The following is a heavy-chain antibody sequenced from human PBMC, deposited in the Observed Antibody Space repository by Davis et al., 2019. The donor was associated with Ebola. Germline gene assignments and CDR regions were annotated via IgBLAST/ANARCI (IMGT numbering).Heavy chain of an antibody. D-gene: IGHD3-10*01. CDR1: GVSPSSGHYP. Sequence: SETLSLTCTVSGVSPSSGHYPWSWIRQPPGKGLEWIGYIFFTGSTYFNPSLHSRITMSVATSKNEFSLELRSVTDADTAVYYCARVNRYYGIPYGMDVWGKGTTVTVSS. CDR2: IFFTGST. CDR3: ARVNRYYGIPYGMDV. J-gene: IGHJ6*04. V-gene: IGHV4-30-4*07.